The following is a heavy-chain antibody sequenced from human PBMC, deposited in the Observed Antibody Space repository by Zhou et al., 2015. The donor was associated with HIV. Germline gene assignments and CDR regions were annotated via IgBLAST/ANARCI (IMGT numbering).Heavy chain of an antibody. Sequence: EVQLLESGGGSVKPGGSLSLSCTISGFTFTSFSMNWIRLAPGKGLEWVAYLDGSGTSINYAASVKGRFTISRDIAKNSLYLQMNSLTDEDTAIYYCARDGIVGTTMSKGGEYFQYWGHGTLVTVSS. CDR2: LDGSGTSI. J-gene: IGHJ1*01. D-gene: IGHD1-26*01. CDR3: ARDGIVGTTMSKGGEYFQY. V-gene: IGHV3-48*02. CDR1: GFTFTSFS.